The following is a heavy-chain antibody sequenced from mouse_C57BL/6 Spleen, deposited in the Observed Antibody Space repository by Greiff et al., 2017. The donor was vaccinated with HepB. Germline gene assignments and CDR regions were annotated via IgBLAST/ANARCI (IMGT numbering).Heavy chain of an antibody. CDR1: GYSITSGYY. Sequence: EVQLQESGPGLVKPSQSLSLTCSVTGYSITSGYYWNWIRQFPGNKLEWMGYISYDGSNNYNPSLKNRISITRDTSKNQFFLKLNSVTTEDTATYYCARDRQLGLYYYAMDYWGQGTSVTVSS. V-gene: IGHV3-6*01. J-gene: IGHJ4*01. CDR2: ISYDGSN. CDR3: ARDRQLGLYYYAMDY. D-gene: IGHD4-1*02.